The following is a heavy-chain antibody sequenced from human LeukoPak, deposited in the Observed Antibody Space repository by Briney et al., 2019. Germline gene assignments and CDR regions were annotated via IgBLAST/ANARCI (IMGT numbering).Heavy chain of an antibody. V-gene: IGHV3-21*01. CDR2: ITSSSSYI. CDR1: GFTFSTYN. CDR3: ARYSGTYRDF. J-gene: IGHJ4*02. D-gene: IGHD1-26*01. Sequence: PGGSLRLSCAASGFTFSTYNMNWVRQAPGKGLDWVSSITSSSSYIFYADSVKGRFTISRDNAKNSLYLQMNSLRAEDTAVYYCARYSGTYRDFWGQGTLVTVSS.